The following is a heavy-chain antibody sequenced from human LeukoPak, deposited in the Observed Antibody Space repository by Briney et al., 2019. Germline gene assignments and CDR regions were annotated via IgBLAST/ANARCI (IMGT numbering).Heavy chain of an antibody. V-gene: IGHV3-49*04. J-gene: IGHJ6*02. CDR1: GFTFSSYA. CDR2: IRSKAYGGTT. Sequence: PGGSLRLSCAASGFTFSSYAMSWVRQAPGKGLEWVGFIRSKAYGGTTEYAASVKGRFTISRDDSKSIAYLQMNSLKTEDTAVYYCTRDAWQYGMDVWGQGTTVTVSS. CDR3: TRDAWQYGMDV.